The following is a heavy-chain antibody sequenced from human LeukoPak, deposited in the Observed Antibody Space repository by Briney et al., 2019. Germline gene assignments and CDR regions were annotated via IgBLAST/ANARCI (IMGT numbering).Heavy chain of an antibody. V-gene: IGHV3-23*01. Sequence: PGGSLRLSCAASGFTFSDYAMSWVRQVPGKGLEWVASLSGSGATTFYANSVKGRFTISRDSPKNTLYLQMNKPTDADTALYYCRKDYDTVGYYSSDYWGQGTRVTVSS. D-gene: IGHD3-22*01. CDR1: GFTFSDYA. J-gene: IGHJ4*02. CDR2: LSGSGATT. CDR3: RKDYDTVGYYSSDY.